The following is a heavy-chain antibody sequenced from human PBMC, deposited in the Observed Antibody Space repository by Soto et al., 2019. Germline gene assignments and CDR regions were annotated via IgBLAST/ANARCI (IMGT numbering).Heavy chain of an antibody. J-gene: IGHJ6*02. CDR2: LTAGGGNR. CDR1: GFTFSSYG. CDR3: AKGPKVFGAVISFDYYYGMSV. D-gene: IGHD3-3*01. V-gene: IGHV3-23*01. Sequence: HPGGSLRLSGAPSGFTFSSYGMSWVRQAPGKGLEWVSTLTAGGGNRYYADSVKGRFTISRDNSNNTLYLHMNSLRAEDTAIYYCAKGPKVFGAVISFDYYYGMSVWGPGTPVTVSS.